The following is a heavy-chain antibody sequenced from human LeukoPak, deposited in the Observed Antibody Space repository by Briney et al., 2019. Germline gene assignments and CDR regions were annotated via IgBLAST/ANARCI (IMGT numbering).Heavy chain of an antibody. V-gene: IGHV3-7*01. J-gene: IGHJ4*02. Sequence: GGSLRLSCAASEFTFPMYWMSWVRQAPGKGLEWVADIKQDGSEKYYVDSVKGRFTISRQNAKNSLFLQMNSLGAEDTAVYYCARTPSSEQQLSFDNWGQGTLVTVSS. D-gene: IGHD6-13*01. CDR3: ARTPSSEQQLSFDN. CDR1: EFTFPMYW. CDR2: IKQDGSEK.